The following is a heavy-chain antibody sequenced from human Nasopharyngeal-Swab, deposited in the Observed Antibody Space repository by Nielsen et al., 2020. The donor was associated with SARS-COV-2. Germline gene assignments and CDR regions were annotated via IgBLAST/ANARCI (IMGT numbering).Heavy chain of an antibody. CDR1: GFTFSNFA. J-gene: IGHJ4*02. D-gene: IGHD3-16*02. V-gene: IGHV3-23*01. CDR2: INKSCCGT. CDR3: ANGVDVWGNHRQYYFDY. Sequence: GESPKISCAASGFTFSNFAISWVRQTPGKGLEWVPSINKSCCGTYFADSVKGRFTLSRDKSKTTLYLQMNSRRAEDSAIYYCANGVDVWGNHRQYYFDYWGQGTLVTVSS.